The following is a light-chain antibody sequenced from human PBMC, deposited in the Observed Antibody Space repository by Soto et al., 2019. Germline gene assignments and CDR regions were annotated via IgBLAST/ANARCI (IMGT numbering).Light chain of an antibody. CDR1: SSDVGGYNY. V-gene: IGLV2-14*01. CDR3: CSYTSTSTPYV. CDR2: EVS. J-gene: IGLJ1*01. Sequence: QSALTQPASVSGSPGQSITISCTGTSSDVGGYNYVSWYQQHPGKTPKLMSYEVSNRPSGVSNRLSGSKSGNTASLTISGLQAEDEADYYCCSYTSTSTPYVFGTGTKLTVL.